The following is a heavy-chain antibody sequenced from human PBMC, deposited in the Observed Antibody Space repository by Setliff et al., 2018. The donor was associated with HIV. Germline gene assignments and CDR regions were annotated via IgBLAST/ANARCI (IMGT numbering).Heavy chain of an antibody. Sequence: PGGSLRLSCAASGFTFSNAWMSWVRQAPGKGLEWVGRIKSKANGGTTDYAVPVKDRFTILRDDSKNTLWLQMNSLKTEDTAVYYCTSGVGHSGHDYWGQGTRVTVSS. J-gene: IGHJ4*02. D-gene: IGHD6-25*01. V-gene: IGHV3-15*01. CDR2: IKSKANGGTT. CDR3: TSGVGHSGHDY. CDR1: GFTFSNAW.